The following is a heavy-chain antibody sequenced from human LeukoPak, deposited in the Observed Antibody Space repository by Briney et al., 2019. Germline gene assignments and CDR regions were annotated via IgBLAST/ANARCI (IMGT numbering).Heavy chain of an antibody. Sequence: SVKVSCKASGGTFSSYAISWVRQAPGQGLEWMGRIIPILGVANYAQKFQGRVTITADKSTSTAYMELSSLRSEDTAVYYCARDRSNYYDSSGYDFDYWGQGTLVTVSS. CDR2: IIPILGVA. CDR1: GGTFSSYA. J-gene: IGHJ4*02. V-gene: IGHV1-69*04. D-gene: IGHD3-22*01. CDR3: ARDRSNYYDSSGYDFDY.